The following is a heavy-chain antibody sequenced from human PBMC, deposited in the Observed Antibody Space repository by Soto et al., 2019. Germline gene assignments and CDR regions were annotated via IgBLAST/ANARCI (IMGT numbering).Heavy chain of an antibody. CDR1: GSTLPGLV. D-gene: IGHD2-2*01. V-gene: IGHV1-18*01. CDR3: ARDLLHVLVPAATAGGY. Sequence: QVQLVQSGAEVKKPGASVKVSCKASGSTLPGLVSAGGRRPPGKGLEGWGWISAYNGNTNYAQKLQGRVTMTTDTSTSTAYMELRSLRSDDTAVYYCARDLLHVLVPAATAGGYWGQGTLVTVSS. J-gene: IGHJ4*02. CDR2: ISAYNGNT.